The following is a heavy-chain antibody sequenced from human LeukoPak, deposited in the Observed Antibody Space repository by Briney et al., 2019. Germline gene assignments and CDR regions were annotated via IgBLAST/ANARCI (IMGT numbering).Heavy chain of an antibody. CDR2: MNPNSGNT. V-gene: IGHV1-8*03. CDR1: GYTFTTHD. J-gene: IGHJ4*02. CDR3: ARGSIESGSYYYYFDY. D-gene: IGHD1-26*01. Sequence: ASVKVSCKAFGYTFTTHDISWVRQAAGQGLEWMGWMNPNSGNTGYAQKFQGRVTITRDNSISTAYMELSSLRSEDTAVYYCARGSIESGSYYYYFDYWGQGTLVTVSS.